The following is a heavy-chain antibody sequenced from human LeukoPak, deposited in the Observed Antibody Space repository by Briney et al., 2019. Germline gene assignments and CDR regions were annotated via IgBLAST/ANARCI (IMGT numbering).Heavy chain of an antibody. CDR3: ARGGLYYDFWSGYYGSAYYFDY. CDR1: GYSFTSYW. CDR2: IYPGDADT. J-gene: IGHJ4*02. D-gene: IGHD3-3*01. Sequence: GESLKISCKGSGYSFTSYWIGWVGQMPGKGLEWMGIIYPGDADTRYSPSFQGQVTISADKSISTAYLKWSSLKASDTAMYYCARGGLYYDFWSGYYGSAYYFDYWGQGTLVTVSS. V-gene: IGHV5-51*01.